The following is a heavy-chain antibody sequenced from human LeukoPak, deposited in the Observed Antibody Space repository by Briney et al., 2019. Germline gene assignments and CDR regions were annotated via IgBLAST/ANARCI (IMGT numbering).Heavy chain of an antibody. V-gene: IGHV3-33*03. CDR1: GFTFSSYG. D-gene: IGHD2-8*01. CDR3: AKEYDGY. CDR2: IWYDGSNK. J-gene: IGHJ4*02. Sequence: GRSLRLSCAASGFTFSSYGMHWVRQAPGKGLEWVAVIWYDGSNKYYADSVKGRFTISRDNSKNTLYLQMSSLRAEDTAVYYCAKEYDGYWGQGTLVTVSS.